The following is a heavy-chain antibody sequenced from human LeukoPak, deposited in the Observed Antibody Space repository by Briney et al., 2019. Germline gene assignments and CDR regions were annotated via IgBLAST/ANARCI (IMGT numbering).Heavy chain of an antibody. CDR1: GFTFSNAW. J-gene: IGHJ4*02. CDR2: IKSRTDGGTT. V-gene: IGHV3-15*01. D-gene: IGHD6-13*01. CDR3: ARGSSSWYYFDY. Sequence: KSGGSLRLSCAASGFTFSNAWMSWVRQAPGKGLEWVGRIKSRTDGGTTDYAAPVKGRFTISRDNAKNSLYLQMNSLRAEDTAVYYCARGSSSWYYFDYWGQGTLVTVPS.